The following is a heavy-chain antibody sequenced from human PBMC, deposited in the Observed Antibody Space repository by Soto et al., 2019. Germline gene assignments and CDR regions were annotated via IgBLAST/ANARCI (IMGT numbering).Heavy chain of an antibody. CDR2: MSYDGSNT. CDR3: AKDLLRYFDWSTVDY. V-gene: IGHV3-30*18. D-gene: IGHD3-9*01. J-gene: IGHJ4*02. Sequence: QVQLVESGGDVVQPGRSLRLSCAASGFTFSNYGMHWVRQAPGKGLEWVAVMSYDGSNTYYADYVKGLFTISRDNSKNTLYLQVSSLRAEDTAVYYCAKDLLRYFDWSTVDYWGQGTLVTVSS. CDR1: GFTFSNYG.